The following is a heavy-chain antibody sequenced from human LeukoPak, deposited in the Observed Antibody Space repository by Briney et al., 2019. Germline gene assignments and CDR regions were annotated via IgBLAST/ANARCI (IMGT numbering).Heavy chain of an antibody. Sequence: GGSLRLSCAATGFTFSSYDVNWVRQASGKGLEWVSYISSSGSTIYYADSVKGRFTISRDNAKNSLYLQMNSLRAEDTAVYYCAREELLRGGLDYWGQGTLVTVSS. D-gene: IGHD3-10*01. CDR3: AREELLRGGLDY. V-gene: IGHV3-48*03. CDR2: ISSSGSTI. CDR1: GFTFSSYD. J-gene: IGHJ4*02.